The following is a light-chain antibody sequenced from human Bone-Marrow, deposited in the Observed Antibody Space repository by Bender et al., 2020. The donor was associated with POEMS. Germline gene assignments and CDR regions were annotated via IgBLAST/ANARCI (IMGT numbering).Light chain of an antibody. V-gene: IGLV2-14*03. Sequence: QSALTQPASVSGSPGQSITISCTGIRSDVGGYNYVSWYQQHPGKAPKLMIYDVTNRPSGVSNRFSGSKSGNTASLTISGLQADDEADYYCCSYAGSSTVGFGGGTKLTVL. CDR3: CSYAGSSTVG. CDR2: DVT. CDR1: RSDVGGYNY. J-gene: IGLJ2*01.